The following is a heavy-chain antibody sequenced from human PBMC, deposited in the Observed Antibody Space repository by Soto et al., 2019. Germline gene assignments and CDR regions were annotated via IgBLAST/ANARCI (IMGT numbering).Heavy chain of an antibody. J-gene: IGHJ4*02. Sequence: PGGSLRLSCAATGFTFSTYSMVWLRRAPGRGLEWISYISRSFSPTHYADSVKGRFTISRDNSKNTVNLQMNSLRPEDTAVYYCARDGSGHWGQGTLVTVSS. V-gene: IGHV3-48*01. CDR1: GFTFSTYS. CDR3: ARDGSGH. CDR2: ISRSFSPT.